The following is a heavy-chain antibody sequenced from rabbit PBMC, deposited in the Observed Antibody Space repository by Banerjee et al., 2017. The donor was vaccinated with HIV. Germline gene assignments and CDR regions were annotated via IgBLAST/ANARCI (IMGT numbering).Heavy chain of an antibody. J-gene: IGHJ4*01. V-gene: IGHV1S40*01. D-gene: IGHD8-1*01. CDR3: ARGAGSSSYTGFDFNL. Sequence: QSLEESGGDLVKPGASLTLTCTASGFSFSSSYWICWVRQAPGKGLEWIACINTGGSGSTWYASWAKGRFTISKTSSTTVTLQMTSLTAADTATYFCARGAGSSSYTGFDFNLWGPGTLVTVS. CDR2: INTGGSGST. CDR1: GFSFSSSYW.